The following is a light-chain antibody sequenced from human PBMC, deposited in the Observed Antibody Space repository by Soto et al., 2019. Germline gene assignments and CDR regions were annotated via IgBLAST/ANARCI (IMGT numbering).Light chain of an antibody. V-gene: IGKV3-11*01. CDR1: QSVGNY. J-gene: IGKJ5*01. CDR3: QQRGTWPPIT. CDR2: DAS. Sequence: EIVLTQSPATLSSSPGERATLSCRASQSVGNYLAWYQHKPGQAPRLLIYDASSRATGIPARFSGSGSGTDFTLTISSLESEDFAVYYCQQRGTWPPITFGQGTRLEIK.